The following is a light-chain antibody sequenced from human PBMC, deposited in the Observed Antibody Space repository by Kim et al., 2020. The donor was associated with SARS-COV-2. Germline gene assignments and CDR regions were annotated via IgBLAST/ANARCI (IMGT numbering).Light chain of an antibody. Sequence: VTLPDGSSPGAVTSGHFPYWFQQKPGQVPRPLIYDTRHKHSGTPARFSGSLLGGKADLTLSGAQPEDEADYYCLISSSGVRVFGGGTQLTVL. CDR1: PGAVTSGHF. CDR3: LISSSGVRV. CDR2: DTR. J-gene: IGLJ2*01. V-gene: IGLV7-46*01.